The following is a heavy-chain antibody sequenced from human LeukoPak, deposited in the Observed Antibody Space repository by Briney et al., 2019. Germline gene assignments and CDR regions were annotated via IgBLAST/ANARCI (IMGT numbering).Heavy chain of an antibody. CDR2: ISAYNGNT. Sequence: GASVKVSCKTSGYTFTSYAVSWVRQAPGHGLEWMGWISAYNGNTIYAQKLQGRVTMTTDTSTSTVYMELRSLRSDDTAVYYCARDVGWFDPWGQGILVTVSS. CDR1: GYTFTSYA. J-gene: IGHJ5*02. CDR3: ARDVGWFDP. V-gene: IGHV1-18*01.